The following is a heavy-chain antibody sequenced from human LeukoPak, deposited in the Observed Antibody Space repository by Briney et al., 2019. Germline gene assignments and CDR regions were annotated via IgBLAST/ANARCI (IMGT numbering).Heavy chain of an antibody. CDR2: IYPGDSDT. CDR3: ARYGVMVRDYPNWFDP. Sequence: KSGESLKISCKGSGYSFTSYWIGWVRQMPGKGLEWMGIIYPGDSDTRYSPSFQGQVTISADKSISTAYLQWSSLKASDTAMYYCARYGVMVRDYPNWFDPWGQGTLVTVSS. D-gene: IGHD3-10*01. J-gene: IGHJ5*02. V-gene: IGHV5-51*01. CDR1: GYSFTSYW.